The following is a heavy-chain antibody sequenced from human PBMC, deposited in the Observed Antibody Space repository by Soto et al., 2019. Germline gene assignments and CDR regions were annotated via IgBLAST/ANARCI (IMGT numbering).Heavy chain of an antibody. J-gene: IGHJ5*02. V-gene: IGHV3-48*01. CDR2: ISSSSSTI. CDR3: ASPYYDFWSGPSDNWFDP. D-gene: IGHD3-3*01. Sequence: GGSLRLSCAASGFTFSSYSMNWVRQAPGKGLEWVSYISSSSSTIYYADSVKGRFTISRDNAKNSLYLQMNSLRAEDTAVYYCASPYYDFWSGPSDNWFDPWGQGTLVTVSS. CDR1: GFTFSSYS.